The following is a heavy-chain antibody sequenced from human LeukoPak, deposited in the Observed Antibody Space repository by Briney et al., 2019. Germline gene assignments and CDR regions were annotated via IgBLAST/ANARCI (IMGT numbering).Heavy chain of an antibody. CDR1: GGSISSSSYY. CDR2: IYYSGST. Sequence: SETLSLTCTVSGGSISSSSYYWGWIRQPPGKGLEWIGSIYYSGSTYYNPSLKSRVTISVDTSKNQFSLKLSSVTAADTAVYYCAREVRRGGYYFDYWGQGTLVTVSS. V-gene: IGHV4-39*07. CDR3: AREVRRGGYYFDY. D-gene: IGHD3-10*01. J-gene: IGHJ4*02.